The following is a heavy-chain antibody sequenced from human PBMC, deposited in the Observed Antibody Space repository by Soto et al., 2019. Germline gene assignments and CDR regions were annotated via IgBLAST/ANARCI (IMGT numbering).Heavy chain of an antibody. V-gene: IGHV4-59*01. Sequence: QVQLQESGPGLVKPSGTLSLTCTVSGGSLSPYYWSWIRQPPGKGLEWIGYIYHSGTTNYNPSLERRVSISVDTPKNHFSLTLSSVTAADTAVYYCARGGRYRYAMDVWGQGTTVSVSS. J-gene: IGHJ6*02. CDR2: IYHSGTT. D-gene: IGHD1-1*01. CDR1: GGSLSPYY. CDR3: ARGGRYRYAMDV.